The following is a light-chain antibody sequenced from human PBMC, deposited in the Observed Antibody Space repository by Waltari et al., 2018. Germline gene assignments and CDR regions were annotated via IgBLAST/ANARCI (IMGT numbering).Light chain of an antibody. Sequence: QSALTQPASVSGSPGQSISIPCTGNSSDVGGYNYVSWYQQHTGRAHKLMIYDVNTRPSGISVLFSGSKSGNTASLTISGRQAEDESDYYCNSFRSSNSFLYVLGTCTRFTVL. CDR1: SSDVGGYNY. CDR3: NSFRSSNSFLYV. CDR2: DVN. J-gene: IGLJ1*01. V-gene: IGLV2-14*03.